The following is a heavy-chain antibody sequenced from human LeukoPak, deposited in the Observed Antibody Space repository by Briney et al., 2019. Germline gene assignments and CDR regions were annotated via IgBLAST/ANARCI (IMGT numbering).Heavy chain of an antibody. J-gene: IGHJ4*02. V-gene: IGHV4-34*01. CDR1: GESFSASF. CDR2: ITHRASS. CDR3: ARGSSFDGYCSAGACDAGYYDS. Sequence: SDTLSLTCAVYGESFSASFWNWIRPAPGNPLEYIGEITHRASSPYHPSIKTRVTLSVDSSKNQFCLKLTSVTAADTAVYFCARGSSFDGYCSAGACDAGYYDSWGQGTPVTVSS. D-gene: IGHD1-26*01.